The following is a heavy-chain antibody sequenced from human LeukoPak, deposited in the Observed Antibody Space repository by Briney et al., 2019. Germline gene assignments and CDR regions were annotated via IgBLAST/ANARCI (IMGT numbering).Heavy chain of an antibody. CDR2: IYTSGST. Sequence: SQTLSLTCTVSGGSISSGSYYWSWIPQPAGRGLEWIGRIYTSGSTNYNPSLKSRVTISVDTSKNQFSLKLSSVTAADTAVYYCASSSGYNSYWGQGTLVTVSS. V-gene: IGHV4-61*02. J-gene: IGHJ4*02. CDR1: GGSISSGSYY. CDR3: ASSSGYNSY. D-gene: IGHD3-22*01.